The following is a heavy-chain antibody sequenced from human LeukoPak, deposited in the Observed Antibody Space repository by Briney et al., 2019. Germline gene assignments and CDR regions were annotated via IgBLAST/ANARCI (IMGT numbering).Heavy chain of an antibody. CDR1: GGSIESYY. CDR2: IFYNGDT. D-gene: IGHD3-16*02. J-gene: IGHJ6*02. CDR3: YGMDV. Sequence: SETLSLTCSVSGGSIESYYWSWIRQPPGKGLEWVGYIFYNGDTNYNPSLKGRITISVDTPKNQFSLKFDYIWETYHLPADYYGMDVWGQGTTVTVSS. V-gene: IGHV4-59*01.